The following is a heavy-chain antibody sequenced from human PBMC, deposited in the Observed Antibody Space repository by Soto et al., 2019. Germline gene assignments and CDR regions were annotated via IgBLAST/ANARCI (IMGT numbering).Heavy chain of an antibody. Sequence: QVPLVQSGAEVKKPGASVKVSCKASGYTFTSYDINWVRQATGQGLEWMGWMNPNSGNTGYAQKFQGRVTMTRNTSISTAYMELSSLRSEDTAVYYCARGGVPAAMYYYYYYMDVWGKGTTVTVSS. CDR2: MNPNSGNT. J-gene: IGHJ6*03. D-gene: IGHD2-2*01. CDR3: ARGGVPAAMYYYYYYMDV. V-gene: IGHV1-8*01. CDR1: GYTFTSYD.